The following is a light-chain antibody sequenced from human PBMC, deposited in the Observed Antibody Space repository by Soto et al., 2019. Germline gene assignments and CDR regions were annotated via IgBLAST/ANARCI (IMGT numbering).Light chain of an antibody. Sequence: QAVVTQEPSLTVSPGGTVTLTCASNTGAVTSGYYPNWFQQKPGQAPRALIYNTNNRHSWTPARFSGSLLGDKAALTLSGAQPEDEADYYCLVYYGGARVFGGGTKLTVL. CDR3: LVYYGGARV. J-gene: IGLJ3*02. CDR1: TGAVTSGYY. CDR2: NTN. V-gene: IGLV7-43*01.